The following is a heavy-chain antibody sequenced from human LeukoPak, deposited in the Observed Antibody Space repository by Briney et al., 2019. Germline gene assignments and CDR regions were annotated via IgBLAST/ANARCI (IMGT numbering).Heavy chain of an antibody. CDR3: ARQDYGVID. V-gene: IGHV1-69*13. Sequence: SVKVSCKASGYTFTTYGISWVRQAPGQGLEWMGGIIPIFGTANYAQKFQGRVTITADESTSTAYMELSSLRSEDTAVYYCARQDYGVIDWGQGTLVTVSS. CDR1: GYTFTTYG. J-gene: IGHJ4*02. CDR2: IIPIFGTA. D-gene: IGHD4-17*01.